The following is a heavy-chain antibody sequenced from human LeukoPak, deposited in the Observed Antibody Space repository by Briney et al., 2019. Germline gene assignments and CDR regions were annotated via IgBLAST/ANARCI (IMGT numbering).Heavy chain of an antibody. Sequence: KTGGSLRLSCAASEFTISRYWMHWVRQAPGKGLVWVSNINNDGSITTYADSVKGRFTISRDNVKNTLFLQMNSLGAEDTALYYCARGWNTTPRSGFDIWGLGTMVTVSS. CDR3: ARGWNTTPRSGFDI. CDR2: INNDGSIT. V-gene: IGHV3-74*01. J-gene: IGHJ3*02. CDR1: EFTISRYW. D-gene: IGHD1/OR15-1a*01.